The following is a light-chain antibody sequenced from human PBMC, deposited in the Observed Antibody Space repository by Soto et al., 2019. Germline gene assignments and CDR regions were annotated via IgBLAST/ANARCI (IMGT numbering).Light chain of an antibody. CDR1: NSDVGGYNY. CDR3: SSYAGSNWSV. Sequence: QSALTQPPSASGSPGQSVTISCTGTNSDVGGYNYVSWYQQYPGKAPRLIIYEVSERPSGVPDRFSGSKSGNTASLTVSGLQTADEADYYCSSYAGSNWSVFGTGTKVTVL. CDR2: EVS. V-gene: IGLV2-8*01. J-gene: IGLJ1*01.